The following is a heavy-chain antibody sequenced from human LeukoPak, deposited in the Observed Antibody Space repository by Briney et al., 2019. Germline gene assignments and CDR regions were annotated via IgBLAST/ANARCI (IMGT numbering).Heavy chain of an antibody. CDR2: ISGSGGST. CDR3: AKDGERWLVGISTDY. Sequence: GGSLRLSCAASEFNVSSNYMSWVRQAPGKGLEWVSAISGSGGSTYYADSVKGRFTISRDNSKNTLYLQMNSLRAEDTAVYYCAKDGERWLVGISTDYWGQGTLVTVSS. D-gene: IGHD6-19*01. CDR1: EFNVSSNY. V-gene: IGHV3-23*01. J-gene: IGHJ4*02.